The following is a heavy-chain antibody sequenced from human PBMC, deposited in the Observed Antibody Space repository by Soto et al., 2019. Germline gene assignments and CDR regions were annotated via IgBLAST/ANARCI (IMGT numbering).Heavy chain of an antibody. V-gene: IGHV3-72*01. D-gene: IGHD3-3*01. CDR2: IRNKAASYTT. CDR3: GDLGTFDI. Sequence: EVQVVESGGGLVQPGGSLRLSCAASGSTFTDHFIDWVRQAPGKGLEWVGRIRNKAASYTTEYAASVRGRFTISRDDSKNSVYLQMNSLKSEDTAVYYCGDLGTFDIWGQGTMVTVSS. CDR1: GSTFTDHF. J-gene: IGHJ3*02.